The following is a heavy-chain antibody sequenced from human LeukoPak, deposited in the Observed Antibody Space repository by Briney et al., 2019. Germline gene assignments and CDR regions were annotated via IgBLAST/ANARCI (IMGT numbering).Heavy chain of an antibody. V-gene: IGHV3-66*02. J-gene: IGHJ4*02. CDR3: AKGLLVGAATLFDY. CDR1: GFTVSSTY. Sequence: GGSLRLSCAASGFTVSSTYMTWVRQAPGKGLEWVSIIYIDGTTYYADSVKGRFTISRDNSKNTLYLQMNSLRAEDTAVYYCAKGLLVGAATLFDYWGQGTLVTVSS. CDR2: IYIDGTT. D-gene: IGHD1-26*01.